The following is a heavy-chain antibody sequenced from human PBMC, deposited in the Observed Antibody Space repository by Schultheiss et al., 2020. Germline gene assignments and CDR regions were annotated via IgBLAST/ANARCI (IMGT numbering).Heavy chain of an antibody. V-gene: IGHV4-34*01. Sequence: SETLSLTCAVYGGSFSGYYWSWIRQPPGKGLEWIGEINHSGSTNYNPSLKSRVTISVDTSKNQFSLKLSSVTAADTAVYYCARVDIVVSWWFDPWGQGTLVTVSS. CDR1: GGSFSGYY. J-gene: IGHJ5*02. CDR2: INHSGST. D-gene: IGHD2-2*03. CDR3: ARVDIVVSWWFDP.